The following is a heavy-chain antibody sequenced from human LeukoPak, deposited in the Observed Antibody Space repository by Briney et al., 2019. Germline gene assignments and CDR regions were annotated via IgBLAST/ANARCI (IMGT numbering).Heavy chain of an antibody. J-gene: IGHJ3*02. V-gene: IGHV3-30*02. CDR1: GFTFSSYG. Sequence: PGGSLRLSCAASGFTFSSYGMHWVRQAPGKGLEWVAFIRYDGSNKYYADSVKGRFTNSRDNSKNTLYLQMNSLRAEDTAVYYCAKDPSKDVLRFLEWLFGAFDIWGQGTMVTVSS. CDR2: IRYDGSNK. CDR3: AKDPSKDVLRFLEWLFGAFDI. D-gene: IGHD3-3*01.